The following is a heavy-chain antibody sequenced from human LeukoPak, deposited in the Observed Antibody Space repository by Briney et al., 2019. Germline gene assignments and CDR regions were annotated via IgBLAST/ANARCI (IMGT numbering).Heavy chain of an antibody. CDR3: ARGVSTGHFDY. V-gene: IGHV4-59*12. Sequence: SETLSLTCTVSGGSISSYYWSWIRQPPGKGLEWIGYIYYSGSTNYNPSLKSRVTMSVDTSKNQFSLKLSSVTAADTAVYYCARGVSTGHFDYWGQGTLVTVSS. J-gene: IGHJ4*02. CDR1: GGSISSYY. D-gene: IGHD1-14*01. CDR2: IYYSGST.